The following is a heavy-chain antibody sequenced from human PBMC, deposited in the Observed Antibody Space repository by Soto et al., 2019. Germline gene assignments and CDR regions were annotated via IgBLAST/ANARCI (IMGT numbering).Heavy chain of an antibody. V-gene: IGHV3-23*01. J-gene: IGHJ5*02. D-gene: IGHD3-9*01. CDR1: GFTFSSYA. CDR2: ISGSGGST. CDR3: AKDRARRYYDILTGSLSPQRDNWFDP. Sequence: EVQLLESGGGLVQPGGSLRLSCAASGFTFSSYAMSWVRQAPGKGLEWVSAISGSGGSTYYADSVKGRFTISRDNSKNTLYLQMNSLRAEDTAVYYCAKDRARRYYDILTGSLSPQRDNWFDPWGQGTLVTVSS.